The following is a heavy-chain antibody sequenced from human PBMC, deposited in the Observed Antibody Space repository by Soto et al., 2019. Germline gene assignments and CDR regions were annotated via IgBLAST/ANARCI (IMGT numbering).Heavy chain of an antibody. J-gene: IGHJ6*02. CDR1: GYSFTSYW. CDR2: IYPGDSDT. V-gene: IGHV5-51*01. CDR3: ARSVSSGSWGYYYGMDV. D-gene: IGHD1-26*01. Sequence: GESLKISCKGSGYSFTSYWIGWVRQMPGKGLEWMGIIYPGDSDTRYSPSFQGQVTISADKSISTAYLQWSSLKASDTAMYYCARSVSSGSWGYYYGMDVWGQGTTVTVSS.